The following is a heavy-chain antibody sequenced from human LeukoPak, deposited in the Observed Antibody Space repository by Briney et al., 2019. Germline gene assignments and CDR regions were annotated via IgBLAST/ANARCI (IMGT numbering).Heavy chain of an antibody. J-gene: IGHJ4*02. CDR3: ARDVGSSLDY. D-gene: IGHD6-13*01. CDR2: IYHSGST. Sequence: SETLSLTCAVSGGSISSGGYSWSWIRQPPGKGLEWTGYIYHSGSTYYNPSLKSRVTISVDRSKNQFSLKLSSVTAADTAVYYCARDVGSSLDYWGQGTLATVSS. CDR1: GGSISSGGYS. V-gene: IGHV4-30-2*01.